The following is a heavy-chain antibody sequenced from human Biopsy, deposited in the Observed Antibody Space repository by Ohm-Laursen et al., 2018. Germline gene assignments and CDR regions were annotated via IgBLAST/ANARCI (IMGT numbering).Heavy chain of an antibody. CDR2: FDREERKT. CDR1: GYTLTELS. V-gene: IGHV1-24*01. CDR3: AADINVWNVNY. J-gene: IGHJ4*02. D-gene: IGHD1-1*01. Sequence: SVKVSCKVSGYTLTELSIHWVRQTGGKGLEWMGGFDREERKTVYAEKFQGRVTMTEDTSTDTAYMELSSLRSEDTAVNYCAADINVWNVNYWGQGTQVTVSS.